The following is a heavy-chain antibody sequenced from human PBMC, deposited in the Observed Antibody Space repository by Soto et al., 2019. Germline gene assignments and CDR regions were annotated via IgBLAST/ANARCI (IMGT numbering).Heavy chain of an antibody. CDR1: GFTFSDYY. CDR2: ITDSGTYT. Sequence: QVQLVESGGGLVKPGGSLRLSCEASGFTFSDYYMSWIRQAPGKGLEWVSYITDSGTYTNYADSVRGRFTISRDNTKNSLFLHLNGLRAEDTGVYYCARDGEQWQIRTRSFDYWGQGTLVTVSS. D-gene: IGHD6-19*01. CDR3: ARDGEQWQIRTRSFDY. V-gene: IGHV3-11*06. J-gene: IGHJ4*02.